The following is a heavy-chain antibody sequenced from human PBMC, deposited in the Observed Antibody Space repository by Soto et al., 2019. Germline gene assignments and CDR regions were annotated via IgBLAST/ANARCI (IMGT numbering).Heavy chain of an antibody. Sequence: VGSLRLSCSASGFAFSSYAMHWVRQTPGKGLEYVSAISPQGGSTYYADSVKGRFTISRDDSKNTVYLQMSSLRPDDTAVYYCVNMMIARGAFDFWGQGTLVTVSS. CDR2: ISPQGGST. D-gene: IGHD2-21*01. CDR1: GFAFSSYA. V-gene: IGHV3-64D*06. J-gene: IGHJ4*02. CDR3: VNMMIARGAFDF.